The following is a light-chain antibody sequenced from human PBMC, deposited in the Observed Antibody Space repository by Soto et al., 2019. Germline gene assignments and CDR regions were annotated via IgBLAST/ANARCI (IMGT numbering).Light chain of an antibody. J-gene: IGLJ1*01. CDR2: STN. CDR1: SSNIGSNY. CDR3: AAWDDSLSGYV. V-gene: IGLV1-47*02. Sequence: QSVMAQTASASGTPAQRVTTSCSGSSSNIGSNYVYWYQQLPGTAPKLLIYSTNQRPSGVPARFSGSKSGTSASLATSGLRSEDEADYYCAAWDDSLSGYVFGTGTKVTVL.